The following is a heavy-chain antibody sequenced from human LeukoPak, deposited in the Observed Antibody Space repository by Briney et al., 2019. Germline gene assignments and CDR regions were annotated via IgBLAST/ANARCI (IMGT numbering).Heavy chain of an antibody. D-gene: IGHD6-13*01. CDR1: GFTFSSYG. V-gene: IGHV3-30*02. CDR3: AKVLATAGQGKSLTNFDY. Sequence: GGSLRLSCAASGFTFSSYGMHWVRQAPGKGLEWVAFIRYDGSNQYYADSVKGRFTISRDNSKNTLYLQMNSLRAEDTAVYYCAKVLATAGQGKSLTNFDYWGQGTLVTVSS. CDR2: IRYDGSNQ. J-gene: IGHJ4*02.